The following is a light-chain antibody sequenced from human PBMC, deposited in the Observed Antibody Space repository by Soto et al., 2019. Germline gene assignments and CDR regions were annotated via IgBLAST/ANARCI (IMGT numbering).Light chain of an antibody. Sequence: QSVLTQPPSTSGTPGQRVTISCSGSRSNIGRSTVNWYQQLPGTAPKVLVYSTNQRPSGVPDRFSGSKSGTSASLAISGLQSEDEADHYCSSFTPYSLGVFGGGTKLTVL. CDR3: SSFTPYSLGV. J-gene: IGLJ3*02. CDR2: STN. CDR1: RSNIGRST. V-gene: IGLV1-44*01.